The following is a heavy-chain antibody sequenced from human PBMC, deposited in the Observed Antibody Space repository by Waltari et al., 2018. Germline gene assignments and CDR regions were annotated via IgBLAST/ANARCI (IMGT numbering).Heavy chain of an antibody. V-gene: IGHV4-31*03. Sequence: QVQLQESGPRLVKPSLTLSLTCTVSDDSITSGGYYWSWIRQHPGKGLEWIGYIYYSGTTYYNPSLKSRVTISIDRSKNQFYLNLTSVTVADTAVYYCAREAYSYGPWGQGTLVTVSS. D-gene: IGHD5-18*01. J-gene: IGHJ5*02. CDR2: IYYSGTT. CDR3: AREAYSYGP. CDR1: DDSITSGGYY.